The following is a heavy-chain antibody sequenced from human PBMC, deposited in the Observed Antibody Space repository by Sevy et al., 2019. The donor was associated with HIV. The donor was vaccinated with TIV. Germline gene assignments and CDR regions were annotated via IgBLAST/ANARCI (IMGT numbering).Heavy chain of an antibody. Sequence: ASVKVSCKVSGYTLTELSMHWVRQAPGKGLEWMGGFDPEDGETIYAQKFQGRVTMTEDTSTDTAYMGLSSLRSEDTAVYYCATGIVPAAQGKDYYYYYYMDVWGKGTTVTVSS. CDR3: ATGIVPAAQGKDYYYYYYMDV. J-gene: IGHJ6*03. CDR1: GYTLTELS. V-gene: IGHV1-24*01. D-gene: IGHD2-2*01. CDR2: FDPEDGET.